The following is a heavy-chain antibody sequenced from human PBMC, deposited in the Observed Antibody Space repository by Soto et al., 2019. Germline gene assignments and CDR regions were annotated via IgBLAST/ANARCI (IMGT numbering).Heavy chain of an antibody. J-gene: IGHJ5*02. CDR1: GFTFSSNA. CDR3: AKDLLGGYSSSVGWFDP. V-gene: IGHV3-23*01. D-gene: IGHD6-6*01. Sequence: GGSLRLSCAASGFTFSSNAMSWVRQAPGKGLEWVSSISGSGGSTYYADSVKGRFTISRDNFKNTLYLQMNSLRAEDTAIYYCAKDLLGGYSSSVGWFDPWGQGTLVTVSS. CDR2: ISGSGGST.